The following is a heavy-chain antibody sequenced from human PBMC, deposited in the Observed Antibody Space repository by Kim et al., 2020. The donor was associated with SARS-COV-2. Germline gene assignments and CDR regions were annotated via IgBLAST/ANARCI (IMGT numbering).Heavy chain of an antibody. V-gene: IGHV3-66*01. D-gene: IGHD3-16*02. J-gene: IGHJ4*02. CDR1: GFTVSSNY. CDR3: ARDSQRLGGLSTPDY. CDR2: IYSGGST. Sequence: GGSLRLSCAASGFTVSSNYMSWVRQAPGKGLEWVSVIYSGGSTYYADSVKGRFTISRDNSKNTLYLQMNSLRAEDTAVYYCARDSQRLGGLSTPDYWGQGTLVTVSS.